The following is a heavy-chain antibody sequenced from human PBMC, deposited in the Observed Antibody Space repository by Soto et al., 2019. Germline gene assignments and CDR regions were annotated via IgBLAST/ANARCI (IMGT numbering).Heavy chain of an antibody. CDR3: AREYSSSWCDY. CDR2: INPDSGGT. Sequence: ASVKVSCKASGYTFIGYYIHWVRQAPGQGLEWMGWINPDSGGTNYAQKFQGWVTMTRDTSISTAYMELTRLKSDDTAVYYCAREYSSSWCDYWGQGTLVTVSP. V-gene: IGHV1-2*04. CDR1: GYTFIGYY. J-gene: IGHJ4*02. D-gene: IGHD6-13*01.